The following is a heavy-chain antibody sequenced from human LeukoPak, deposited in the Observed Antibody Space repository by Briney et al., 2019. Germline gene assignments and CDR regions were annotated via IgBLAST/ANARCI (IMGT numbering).Heavy chain of an antibody. CDR2: ISVYNGNT. CDR3: ARYDGDRPLNKYYMDV. J-gene: IGHJ6*03. CDR1: GYTFSSYG. Sequence: ASVKVSCKASGYTFSSYGISWVRQAPGQGLEWMGWISVYNGNTNYAQKFQGRVTMTTDISTSTAYMELRSLRSDDTAVYYCARYDGDRPLNKYYMDVRGKGTTVTISS. D-gene: IGHD4-17*01. V-gene: IGHV1-18*01.